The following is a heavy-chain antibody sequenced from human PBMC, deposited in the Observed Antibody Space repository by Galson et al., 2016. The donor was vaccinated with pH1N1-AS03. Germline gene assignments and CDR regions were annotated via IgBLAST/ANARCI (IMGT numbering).Heavy chain of an antibody. Sequence: LSLTCTVSGGSISNSNYYWGWIRQPPGKRLEWIGSIHYSGSAYYNPSLKSRVTISIDTSKNQFSLRLSSVTAADTAVYYCARHPYNSSPLYYYFYYMDVWGKGTTVTVSS. CDR1: GGSISNSNYY. CDR3: ARHPYNSSPLYYYFYYMDV. V-gene: IGHV4-39*01. D-gene: IGHD6-13*01. J-gene: IGHJ6*03. CDR2: IHYSGSA.